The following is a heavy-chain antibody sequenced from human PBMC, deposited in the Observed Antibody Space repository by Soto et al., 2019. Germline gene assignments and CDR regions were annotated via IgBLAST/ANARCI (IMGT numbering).Heavy chain of an antibody. V-gene: IGHV3-72*01. J-gene: IGHJ4*02. D-gene: IGHD3-16*01. Sequence: EVQLVESGGGLVQPGGSLRLSCAASGFTFSEHHMNWVRQAPGKRLEWVGRVKNKASSYITQYAASVKGRLTISRDDSKDTVFLQLNSLVTEDTAVYYCVGESFYRLDYWGRGTLVNVAS. CDR3: VGESFYRLDY. CDR1: GFTFSEHH. CDR2: VKNKASSYIT.